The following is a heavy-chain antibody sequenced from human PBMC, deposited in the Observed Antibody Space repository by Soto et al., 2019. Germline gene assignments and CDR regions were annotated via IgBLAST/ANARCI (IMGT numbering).Heavy chain of an antibody. V-gene: IGHV1-46*01. J-gene: IGHJ6*02. CDR2: INPSGGST. Sequence: ASVKVSCKASGYTFTSYYMHWVRQAPGQGLEWMGIINPSGGSTSYAQKFQGRVTMTRDTSTSTVYMELSSLRSEDTALYYFASYSGPVSIGYYPSHRPVCYGMDVWGQGTTVTVSS. D-gene: IGHD3-22*01. CDR3: ASYSGPVSIGYYPSHRPVCYGMDV. CDR1: GYTFTSYY.